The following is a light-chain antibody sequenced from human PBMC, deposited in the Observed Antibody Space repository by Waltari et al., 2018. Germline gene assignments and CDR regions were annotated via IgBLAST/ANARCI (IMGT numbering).Light chain of an antibody. V-gene: IGLV3-21*02. J-gene: IGLJ3*02. Sequence: SYVLTQPPSVSVAPGQKARITCGGNNSGSKSVHWYQQKPGQAPVLVVFYDSDRPSGTPERFSGSNSGNTATLTISRVEAGDEADYYCQVWDSSSDHWVFGGGTKLTVL. CDR2: YDS. CDR1: NSGSKS. CDR3: QVWDSSSDHWV.